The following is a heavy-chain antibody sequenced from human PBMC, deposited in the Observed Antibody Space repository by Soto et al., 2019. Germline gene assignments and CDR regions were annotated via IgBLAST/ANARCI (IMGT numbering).Heavy chain of an antibody. CDR3: ARGARFYPLGGYYYYGMDV. CDR1: GYTFTSYD. CDR2: MKTNSGNT. D-gene: IGHD3-16*01. V-gene: IGHV1-8*01. Sequence: ASVKVSCKASGYTFTSYDINWVRQATGQGLEWMGWMKTNSGNTGYAQKFQGRVTMTRNTSISTAYMELSSLRSEDTAVYYCARGARFYPLGGYYYYGMDVWGQGTTVTVSS. J-gene: IGHJ6*02.